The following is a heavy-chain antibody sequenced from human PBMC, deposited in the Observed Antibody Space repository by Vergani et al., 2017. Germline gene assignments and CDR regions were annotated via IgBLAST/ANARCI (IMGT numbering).Heavy chain of an antibody. V-gene: IGHV4-61*02. CDR3: ASDTHSGQRADR. CDR1: GGSFSTGGQS. Sequence: QVQLQESGPGLVKPSQTLSLTCTVSGGSFSTGGQSWTWLRQSAGKGLEWIVRIFTSGATNYNPSLRSRAIMSVDTSKNQFSLTLTSVTAADTAVYYCASDTHSGQRADRWGQGILVTVTS. D-gene: IGHD6-19*01. J-gene: IGHJ5*02. CDR2: IFTSGAT.